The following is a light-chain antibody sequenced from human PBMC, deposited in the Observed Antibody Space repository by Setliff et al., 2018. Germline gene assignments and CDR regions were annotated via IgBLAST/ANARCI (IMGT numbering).Light chain of an antibody. CDR1: SSDVGGYNY. CDR2: EVS. V-gene: IGLV2-8*01. J-gene: IGLJ1*01. CDR3: SSYAGSNNPYV. Sequence: LTQPPSASGSPGQSVTISCTGTSSDVGGYNYVSWYQQHSGKAPKLMIYEVSKRPSGVPDRFSGSKSGNTASLTVSGLQAEDEADYYCSSYAGSNNPYVFGTGTKGTVL.